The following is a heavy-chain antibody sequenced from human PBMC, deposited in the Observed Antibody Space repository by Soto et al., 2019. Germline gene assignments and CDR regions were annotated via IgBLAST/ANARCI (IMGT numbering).Heavy chain of an antibody. Sequence: QVQLVQSGAEVKKPGSSVKVSCKASGGTFSSYTISWVRQAPGQGLEWMGRIIPILGIANYAQKFQGRVTITADKSTSTAYMELSSLRSEDTAVYYCARAPRITMVRGVTDYYGMDVWGQGTTVTVSS. J-gene: IGHJ6*02. CDR1: GGTFSSYT. CDR2: IIPILGIA. D-gene: IGHD3-10*01. V-gene: IGHV1-69*02. CDR3: ARAPRITMVRGVTDYYGMDV.